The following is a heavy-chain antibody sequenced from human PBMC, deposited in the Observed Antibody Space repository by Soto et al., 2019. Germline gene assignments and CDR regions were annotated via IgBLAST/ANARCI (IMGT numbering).Heavy chain of an antibody. V-gene: IGHV1-18*01. CDR3: ARVADFWSALNDY. D-gene: IGHD3-3*01. Sequence: ASVKVSCKASGYAFTSYGISWVRQAPGQGLEWMGWINPNNGNTNYAQKLQGRVTMTTNTSTSTAYMELSSLRSDDTAVYYCARVADFWSALNDYWGQGTLVTVSS. CDR1: GYAFTSYG. J-gene: IGHJ4*02. CDR2: INPNNGNT.